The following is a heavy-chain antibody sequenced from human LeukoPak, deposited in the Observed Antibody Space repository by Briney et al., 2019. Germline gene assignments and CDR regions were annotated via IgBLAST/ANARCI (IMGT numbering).Heavy chain of an antibody. V-gene: IGHV3-20*04. CDR3: ARVRNWDFWSGFDY. CDR1: GFTFDDYG. J-gene: IGHJ4*02. D-gene: IGHD3-3*01. CDR2: INWNGGST. Sequence: GGSLRLSCAASGFTFDDYGMSWVRQAPGKRLEWVSGINWNGGSTGYADSVKGRFTISRDNAKNSLYLQMNSLRAEDTALYYCARVRNWDFWSGFDYWGQGTLVTVSS.